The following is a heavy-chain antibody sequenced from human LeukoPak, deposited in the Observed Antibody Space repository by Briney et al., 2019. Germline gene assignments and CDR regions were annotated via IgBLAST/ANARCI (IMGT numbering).Heavy chain of an antibody. D-gene: IGHD4-11*01. Sequence: ASVKVSCKASGYTFTSYGISWVRQAPGQGLDWMGWISAYNGNTNYAQKLQGRVTMNTDTSTSTAYMELRSLRSDDTAVYYCARSPNPAVFDYWGQGTLVTVSS. CDR2: ISAYNGNT. CDR1: GYTFTSYG. CDR3: ARSPNPAVFDY. J-gene: IGHJ4*02. V-gene: IGHV1-18*01.